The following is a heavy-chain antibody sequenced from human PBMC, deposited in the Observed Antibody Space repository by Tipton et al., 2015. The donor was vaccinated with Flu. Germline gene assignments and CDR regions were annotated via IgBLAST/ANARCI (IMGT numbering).Heavy chain of an antibody. CDR3: ARSLIAAVNWFDP. Sequence: QLVQSGAEVKKPGASVKVSCKASGYTFTGYYMHWVRQAPGQGLEWMGWINPNSGGTSYAQKFQGRVTMTRDTSISTAYMELSRLRSDDTAVYYCARSLIAAVNWFDPWGQGTLVTVSS. D-gene: IGHD6-13*01. V-gene: IGHV1-2*02. CDR1: GYTFTGYY. J-gene: IGHJ5*02. CDR2: INPNSGGT.